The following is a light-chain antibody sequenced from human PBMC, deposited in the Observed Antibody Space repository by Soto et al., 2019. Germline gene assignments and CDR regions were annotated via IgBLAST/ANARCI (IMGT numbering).Light chain of an antibody. CDR2: RNN. J-gene: IGLJ1*01. CDR1: SSNIGSNY. CDR3: SSYTSSSTLF. Sequence: QSVLTQPPSASGTPGQRVTISCSGSSSNIGSNYVYWYQQLPGTAPKLLIYRNNQRPSGVPDRFSGSKSGTSASLAISGLRSEDEADYYCSSYTSSSTLFFGTGTKLTVL. V-gene: IGLV1-47*01.